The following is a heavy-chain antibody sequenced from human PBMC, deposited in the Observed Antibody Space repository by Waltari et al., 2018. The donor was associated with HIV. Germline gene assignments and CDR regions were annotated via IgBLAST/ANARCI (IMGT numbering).Heavy chain of an antibody. CDR3: ARAPIPTYYDFWSGYFYYFDY. CDR1: GGSISSYY. Sequence: QVQLQESGPGLVKPSETLSLTCTVSGGSISSYYWSWIRQPPGKGLEWIGYIYYSGSTNYNPSLKSRVTISVDTSKNQFSLKLSSVTAADTAVYYCARAPIPTYYDFWSGYFYYFDYWGQGTLVTVSS. CDR2: IYYSGST. J-gene: IGHJ4*02. V-gene: IGHV4-59*01. D-gene: IGHD3-3*01.